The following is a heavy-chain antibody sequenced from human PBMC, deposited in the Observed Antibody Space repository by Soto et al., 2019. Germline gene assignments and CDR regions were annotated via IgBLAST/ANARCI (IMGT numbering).Heavy chain of an antibody. V-gene: IGHV3-72*01. J-gene: IGHJ5*02. CDR3: AREVLWFGELSGEIGWFDP. D-gene: IGHD3-10*01. CDR1: GFTFSDHY. Sequence: GGSLRLSCAASGFTFSDHYMDWVRQAPGKGLEWVGRTRNKANSYTTEYAASVKGRFTISRDDSKNSLYLQMNSLKTEDTAVYYCAREVLWFGELSGEIGWFDPWGQGTLVTVSS. CDR2: TRNKANSYTT.